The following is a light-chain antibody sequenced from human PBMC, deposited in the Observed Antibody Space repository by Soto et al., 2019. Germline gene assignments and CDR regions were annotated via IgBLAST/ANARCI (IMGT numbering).Light chain of an antibody. CDR3: QQYCSSPWLT. V-gene: IGKV3-20*01. CDR1: QSVSSSY. J-gene: IGKJ1*01. CDR2: GAS. Sequence: EIVLTQSPGTLSLSPGERATLSCRASQSVSSSYLAWYQQKPGQAPRLLIYGASSRATGIPDRFSGSGSGTDFTLTISSLEPEDVAVYYCQQYCSSPWLTFGQGTKVEIK.